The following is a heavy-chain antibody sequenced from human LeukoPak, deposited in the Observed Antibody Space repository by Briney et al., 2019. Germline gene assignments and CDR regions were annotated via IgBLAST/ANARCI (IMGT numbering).Heavy chain of an antibody. CDR3: ARDRSPIVVVPAARRPRTGWFDP. V-gene: IGHV1-8*01. D-gene: IGHD2-2*01. CDR2: MNPNSGNT. Sequence: GASVKVSCKASGYTFTSYDINWVRQATGQGLEWMGWMNPNSGNTGYAQKFQGRVTMTRNTSTSTAYMELRSLRSDDTAVYYCARDRSPIVVVPAARRPRTGWFDPWGQGTLVTVSS. J-gene: IGHJ5*02. CDR1: GYTFTSYD.